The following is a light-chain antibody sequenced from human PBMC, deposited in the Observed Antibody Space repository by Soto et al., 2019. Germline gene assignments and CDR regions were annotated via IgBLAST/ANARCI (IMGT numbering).Light chain of an antibody. J-gene: IGLJ3*02. V-gene: IGLV2-14*01. Sequence: QSVLTQPASVSGSPGQSITISCTGTSSDVGGYNHVSWYQQHPGKVPQLMIYDVSNRPSGVSNRFSGSKSGNTASLTISGLQAEDEADYYCFSYTSSSTVVFGGGTKLTVL. CDR3: FSYTSSSTVV. CDR2: DVS. CDR1: SSDVGGYNH.